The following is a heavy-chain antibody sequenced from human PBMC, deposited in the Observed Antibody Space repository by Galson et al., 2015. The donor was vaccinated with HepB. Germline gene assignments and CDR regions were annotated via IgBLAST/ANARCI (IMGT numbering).Heavy chain of an antibody. D-gene: IGHD3-3*01. CDR3: ARGGSLHVGETYYDFWSGYYKQWLVLRPTPLDYYYYGMDV. CDR2: IKSKTDGGTT. Sequence: LRLSCAASGFTFSNAWMSWVRQAPGKGLEWVGRIKSKTDGGTTDYAAPVKGRFTISRDDSKNTLYLQMNSLRAEDTAVYYCARGGSLHVGETYYDFWSGYYKQWLVLRPTPLDYYYYGMDVWGQGTTVTVSS. CDR1: GFTFSNAW. V-gene: IGHV3-15*01. J-gene: IGHJ6*02.